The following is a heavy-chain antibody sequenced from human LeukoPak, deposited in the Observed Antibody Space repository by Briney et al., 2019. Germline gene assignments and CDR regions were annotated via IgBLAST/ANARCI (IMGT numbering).Heavy chain of an antibody. CDR3: ARATAADTAMIYFDY. Sequence: PGGSLRLSCAASGFTFSDYYMSRIRQAPGKGLEWVSYISSSGNIIYSADSVKGRFTISRDNAKNSLYLQINSLRAEDTAVYYCARATAADTAMIYFDYWGQGTLVTVSS. J-gene: IGHJ4*02. CDR1: GFTFSDYY. D-gene: IGHD5-18*01. V-gene: IGHV3-11*01. CDR2: ISSSGNII.